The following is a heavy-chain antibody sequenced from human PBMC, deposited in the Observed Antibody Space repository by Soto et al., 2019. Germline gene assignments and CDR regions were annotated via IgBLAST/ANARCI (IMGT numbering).Heavy chain of an antibody. J-gene: IGHJ4*02. V-gene: IGHV3-74*01. CDR2: ITAAGTST. Sequence: EVQLVESGGGLVQLGGSLRLSCAASGFTFSTYWMHWVRQAPGEGLVWLSRITAAGTSTSSADSVKGRFTISRDNAKNTLYLQMNSLRAEDTAMYYCARGDPTYFDYWGQGILVTVSS. D-gene: IGHD1-26*01. CDR3: ARGDPTYFDY. CDR1: GFTFSTYW.